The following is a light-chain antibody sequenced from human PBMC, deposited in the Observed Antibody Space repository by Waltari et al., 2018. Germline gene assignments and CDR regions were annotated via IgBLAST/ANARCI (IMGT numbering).Light chain of an antibody. V-gene: IGKV3-11*01. CDR3: QQRSNWPPIT. Sequence: EIVLTQSPATLSVSPGERATLSCRASQSISNYLAWYQQKPGQAPRLLIYDASSRATGIPASFSGSGSGTDFTLTISSLEPEDFAVYYCQQRSNWPPITFGQGTRLEIK. J-gene: IGKJ5*01. CDR1: QSISNY. CDR2: DAS.